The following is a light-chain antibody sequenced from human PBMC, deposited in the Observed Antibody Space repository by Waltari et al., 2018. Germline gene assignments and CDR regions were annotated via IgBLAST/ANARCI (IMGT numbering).Light chain of an antibody. CDR3: QVWDSSSGV. CDR1: NIGSKS. CDR2: DDS. J-gene: IGLJ3*02. Sequence: SYVLTQPPSVSVAPGQTARITCGGNNIGSKSVHWYQQKPGQAPVLVVYDDSDRPSGIPEGLSGANSGNTATRSISRVEAGDEADYYCQVWDSSSGVFGGGTKLTVL. V-gene: IGLV3-21*02.